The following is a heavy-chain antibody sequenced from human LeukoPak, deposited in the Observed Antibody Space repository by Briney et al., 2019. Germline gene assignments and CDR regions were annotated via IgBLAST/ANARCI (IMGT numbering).Heavy chain of an antibody. CDR2: IIPIFGSA. D-gene: IGHD3-16*02. J-gene: IGHJ4*02. V-gene: IGHV1-69*06. Sequence: APVRVSCKASGGIFSSYAINWVRQAPGQGLEWMGRIIPIFGSANYAQKFQGRVTITADKSTRTAYMELSSLRSEDTALYYCAKGSRLREGGSYRFWGQGKLVSVSS. CDR3: AKGSRLREGGSYRF. CDR1: GGIFSSYA.